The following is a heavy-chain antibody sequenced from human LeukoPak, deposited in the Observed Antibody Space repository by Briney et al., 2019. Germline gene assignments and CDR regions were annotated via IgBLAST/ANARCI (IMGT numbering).Heavy chain of an antibody. Sequence: GGSLRLSCAASGFTFDDYAMHWVRQAPGKGLEWVSGISWNSGSISYADSVKGRFTISRDNAKNSLYLQMNSLRAEDTALYYCAKASIAAAGPDYWGQGTLVTVSS. V-gene: IGHV3-9*01. CDR3: AKASIAAAGPDY. J-gene: IGHJ4*02. CDR1: GFTFDDYA. D-gene: IGHD6-13*01. CDR2: ISWNSGSI.